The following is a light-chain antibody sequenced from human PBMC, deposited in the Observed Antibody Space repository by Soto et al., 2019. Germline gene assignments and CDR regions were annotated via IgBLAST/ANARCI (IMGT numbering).Light chain of an antibody. Sequence: EIVMTQSPATLSVSPGERATLSCRASQSVSSYLAWYQQNPGQAPRLLIYAASSRATGIPDRVSGSGSGTAFTLTISSLEPEDFAVYSCQQRSNWPRTFGQGTKV. CDR3: QQRSNWPRT. CDR1: QSVSSY. CDR2: AAS. V-gene: IGKV3-11*01. J-gene: IGKJ1*01.